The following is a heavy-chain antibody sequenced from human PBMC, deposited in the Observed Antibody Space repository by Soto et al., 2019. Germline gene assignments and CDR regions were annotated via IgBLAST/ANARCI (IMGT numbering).Heavy chain of an antibody. CDR1: GGSFSGYY. CDR3: ARGRRGYSYGYTDRDPATDY. V-gene: IGHV4-34*01. Sequence: SETLSLTCAAYGGSFSGYYWSWIRQPPGKGLEWIGEINHSGSTNYNPSLKSRVTISVDTSKNQFSLKLSSVTAADTAVYYCARGRRGYSYGYTDRDPATDYWGQGTLVTVSS. J-gene: IGHJ4*02. CDR2: INHSGST. D-gene: IGHD5-18*01.